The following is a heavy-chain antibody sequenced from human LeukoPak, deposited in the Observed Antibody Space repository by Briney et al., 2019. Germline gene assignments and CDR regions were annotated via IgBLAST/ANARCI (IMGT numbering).Heavy chain of an antibody. V-gene: IGHV3-7*01. J-gene: IGHJ4*02. CDR2: IKEDGSEK. CDR1: GFTFSNYW. CDR3: ATHSSWRFGC. Sequence: PGGSLRLSCAASGFTFSNYWMSWVRQAPGKGLEWVANIKEDGSEKYYVDSVKGRFTISRDNAKNSLYLHMNSLRAEDTAVYYCATHSSWRFGCWGQGTLVTVSS. D-gene: IGHD6-13*01.